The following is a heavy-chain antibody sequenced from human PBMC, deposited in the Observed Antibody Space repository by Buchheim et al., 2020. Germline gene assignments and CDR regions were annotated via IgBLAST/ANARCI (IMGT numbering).Heavy chain of an antibody. D-gene: IGHD3-3*01. CDR3: GRLDFWSGLDY. CDR1: GFTFSSYS. J-gene: IGHJ4*02. CDR2: ITSARDST. Sequence: EVQLVESGGGLVQPGGSLRLSCAASGFTFSSYSMNWVRQAPGKGLEWISYITSARDSTYYSDSVKGRFTISTDNVKNSLYLQINSLMAEDTTVYYCGRLDFWSGLDYWGQG. V-gene: IGHV3-48*01.